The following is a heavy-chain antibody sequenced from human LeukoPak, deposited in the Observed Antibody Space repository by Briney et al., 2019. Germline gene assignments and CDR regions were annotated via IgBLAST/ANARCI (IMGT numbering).Heavy chain of an antibody. CDR2: IYPGDSDA. CDR3: ASLRLYSDSFDI. J-gene: IGHJ3*02. CDR1: GYSFTNYW. D-gene: IGHD2-15*01. V-gene: IGHV5-51*01. Sequence: GESLKISCKGFGYSFTNYWIGWVRQMPGKGLEWMAMIYPGDSDARYSPSFQGQVTVSADKSISTAYLQWNSLKAADTAMYYCASLRLYSDSFDIWGQGTTVTVPS.